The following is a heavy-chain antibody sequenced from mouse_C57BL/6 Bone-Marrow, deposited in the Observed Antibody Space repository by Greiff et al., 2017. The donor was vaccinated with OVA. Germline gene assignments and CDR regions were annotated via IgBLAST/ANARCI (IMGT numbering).Heavy chain of an antibody. CDR3: ALYYGSSPAWFAY. D-gene: IGHD1-1*01. J-gene: IGHJ3*01. Sequence: QVQLQQPGAELVKPGASVKLSCKASGYTFTSYWMHWVKQRPGQGLEWIGMIHPNSGSTNYNEKFKSKATLTVDKSSSTAYMQLSSLTSEDSAVYYCALYYGSSPAWFAYWGQGTLVTVSA. CDR1: GYTFTSYW. CDR2: IHPNSGST. V-gene: IGHV1-64*01.